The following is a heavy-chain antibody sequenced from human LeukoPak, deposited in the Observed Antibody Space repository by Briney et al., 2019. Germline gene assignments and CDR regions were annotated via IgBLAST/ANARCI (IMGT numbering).Heavy chain of an antibody. CDR2: ISGSGGST. J-gene: IGHJ4*02. D-gene: IGHD2-2*01. Sequence: GGSLRLSCAASGFTFSSYAMSWVRQAPGKGLEWVSAISGSGGSTYYADSVKGRFTISRDNSKNTLYLQMNSLRAEDTAVYYCAKARPRHIVVVPAAWGYWGQGTLVTVSS. CDR3: AKARPRHIVVVPAAWGY. V-gene: IGHV3-23*01. CDR1: GFTFSSYA.